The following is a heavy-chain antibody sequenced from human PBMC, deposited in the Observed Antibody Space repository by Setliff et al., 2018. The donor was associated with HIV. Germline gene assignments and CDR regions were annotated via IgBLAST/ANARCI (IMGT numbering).Heavy chain of an antibody. J-gene: IGHJ4*02. CDR1: GGSISNSRYY. D-gene: IGHD3-22*01. CDR2: IYYSGST. CDR3: ATRAIVVIPDY. Sequence: SETLSLTCTVSGGSISNSRYYWSWIRQPPGKGLEWIGSIYYSGSTYYNPSLKSRVTISVDTSKNQFSLRLSSVTAADTALYYCATRAIVVIPDYWGQGTLVTVSS. V-gene: IGHV4-39*01.